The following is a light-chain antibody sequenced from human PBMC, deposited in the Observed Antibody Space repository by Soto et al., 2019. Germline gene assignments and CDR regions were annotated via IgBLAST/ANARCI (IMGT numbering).Light chain of an antibody. CDR2: GNS. Sequence: QSALTQPPSVSGAPGQRVTISCTGSSSNIGAGYDVHWYQQLPGTAPKLLIYGNSNRPSGVPDRFSGSKSGTSASLAITGLQAEDEADYYCLSYDSSLSGYVFGTG. CDR1: SSNIGAGYD. V-gene: IGLV1-40*01. J-gene: IGLJ1*01. CDR3: LSYDSSLSGYV.